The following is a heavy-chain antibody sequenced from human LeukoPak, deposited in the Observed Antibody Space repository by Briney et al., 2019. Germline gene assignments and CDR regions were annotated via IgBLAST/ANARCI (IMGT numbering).Heavy chain of an antibody. CDR1: GGSISSHY. CDR3: ARHNGDYAGINLDY. D-gene: IGHD4-17*01. CDR2: IYTSGST. V-gene: IGHV4-4*07. Sequence: SETLSLTRTVSGGSISSHYWSWIRQPAGQGLEWIGRIYTSGSTNYNPSLKSRVTMSVDTSKNQFSLKLSSVTAADTAVYYCARHNGDYAGINLDYWGQGTLVTVSS. J-gene: IGHJ4*02.